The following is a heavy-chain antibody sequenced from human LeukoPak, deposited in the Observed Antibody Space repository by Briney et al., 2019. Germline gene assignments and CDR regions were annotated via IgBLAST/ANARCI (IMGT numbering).Heavy chain of an antibody. CDR3: ARLGYSGYGRD. CDR2: ISDDGSRQ. J-gene: IGHJ4*02. D-gene: IGHD5-12*01. Sequence: PGRSLKLSCVASGFSFSRYAMRWVRQAPGKGLEWVAVISDDGSRQYYADSVRGRFPISRDNAKTSLYLQMNSLRAEDTAVYYCARLGYSGYGRDWGQGTLVTVSS. V-gene: IGHV3-30-3*01. CDR1: GFSFSRYA.